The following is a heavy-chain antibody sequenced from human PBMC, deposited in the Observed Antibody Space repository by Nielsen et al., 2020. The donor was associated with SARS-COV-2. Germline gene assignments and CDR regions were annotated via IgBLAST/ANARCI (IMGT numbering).Heavy chain of an antibody. CDR2: ISSSSSYI. Sequence: GESLKISCAASGFTFSSYSMNWVRQAPGKGLEWVSSISSSSSYIYYADSVKGRFTISRDNAKNSLYLQMNSLRAEDTAVYYCARAAQASGSYYLLFDYWGQGTLVTVSS. CDR3: ARAAQASGSYYLLFDY. CDR1: GFTFSSYS. J-gene: IGHJ4*02. V-gene: IGHV3-21*04. D-gene: IGHD3-10*01.